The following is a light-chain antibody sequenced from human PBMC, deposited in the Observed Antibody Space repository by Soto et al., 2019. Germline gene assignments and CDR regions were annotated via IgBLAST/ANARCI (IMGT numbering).Light chain of an antibody. Sequence: QSALTQPASVSGSPGQSITISCTGSSSDVGAFNSVSWYQQHPGKAPKLIIHDVTNRPSGVSNRFSASKSGNTASLTISGLQAEDEADYYCRSYTSRNTWVFGGGTKLTVL. CDR2: DVT. CDR3: RSYTSRNTWV. V-gene: IGLV2-14*03. J-gene: IGLJ3*02. CDR1: SSDVGAFNS.